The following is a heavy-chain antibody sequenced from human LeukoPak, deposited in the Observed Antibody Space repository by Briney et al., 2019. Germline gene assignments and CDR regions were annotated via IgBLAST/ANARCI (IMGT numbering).Heavy chain of an antibody. CDR2: ISGSGGST. CDR1: GFTFSSYA. Sequence: GGSLRLSCAASGFTFSSYAMSWVRQAPGKGLEWVSAISGSGGSTYYADSVKGRFTISRDNSKNTLYLQMNSLRAEDTAVYYCAILPGYSSGWYEVNYWGQGTLVTVSS. V-gene: IGHV3-23*01. J-gene: IGHJ4*02. CDR3: AILPGYSSGWYEVNY. D-gene: IGHD6-13*01.